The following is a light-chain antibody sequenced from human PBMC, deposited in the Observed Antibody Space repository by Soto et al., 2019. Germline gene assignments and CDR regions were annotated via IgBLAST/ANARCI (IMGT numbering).Light chain of an antibody. CDR1: SGHSSYA. CDR2: LNSDGSH. V-gene: IGLV4-69*01. Sequence: QAVLTQSPSASASLGASVKLTCTLSSGHSSYAIAWHQQQPEKGPRYLMKLNSDGSHSKGDGIPDRFSGSSSGAERYLTISSLQSEDEADYYCQTWGTGTVVFDGGTKVTVL. J-gene: IGLJ2*01. CDR3: QTWGTGTVV.